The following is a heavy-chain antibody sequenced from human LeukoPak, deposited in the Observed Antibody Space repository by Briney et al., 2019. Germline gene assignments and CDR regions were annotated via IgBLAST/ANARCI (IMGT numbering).Heavy chain of an antibody. CDR1: GGSFSGYY. D-gene: IGHD3-10*01. J-gene: IGHJ5*02. CDR3: ARAKLYYYGSGSPRWFDP. V-gene: IGHV4-34*01. Sequence: PSETLSLTCAVYGGSFSGYYWSWIRQPPGKGLEWIGEINHSGSTNYNPSLKSRVTISVDTSKNQFSLKPSSVTAADTAVYYCARAKLYYYGSGSPRWFDPWGQGTLVTVSS. CDR2: INHSGST.